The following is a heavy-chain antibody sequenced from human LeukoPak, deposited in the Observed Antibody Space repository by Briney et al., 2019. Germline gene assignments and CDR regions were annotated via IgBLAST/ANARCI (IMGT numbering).Heavy chain of an antibody. V-gene: IGHV1-2*02. CDR2: INPNSGGT. CDR1: GYTFTSYY. J-gene: IGHJ3*02. D-gene: IGHD2-8*01. CDR3: ARQRGGQYEDAFDI. Sequence: ASVKVSCKASGYTFTSYYMHWVRQAPGQGLEWMGWINPNSGGTNSAQKFQGRVTMTRDTSISTAYMVLSRLRSDDTAVYYCARQRGGQYEDAFDIWGQGTVVTVSS.